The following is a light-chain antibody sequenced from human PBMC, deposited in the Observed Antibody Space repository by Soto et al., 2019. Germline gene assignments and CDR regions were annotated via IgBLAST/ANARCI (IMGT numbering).Light chain of an antibody. CDR3: QKYTSAPWT. V-gene: IGKV1-27*01. Sequence: DIQMTQSPSSLSASVGDRVTITCQASQGISNYLAWYQQKPGKVPKLLIYAASTLQSGVPFRFSGSGSGTEFTLTISSLQPEDVATYYCQKYTSAPWTFGQGTKVEIK. CDR2: AAS. CDR1: QGISNY. J-gene: IGKJ1*01.